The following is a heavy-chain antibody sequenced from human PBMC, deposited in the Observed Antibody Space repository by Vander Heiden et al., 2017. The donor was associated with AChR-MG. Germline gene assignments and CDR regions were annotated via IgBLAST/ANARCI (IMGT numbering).Heavy chain of an antibody. D-gene: IGHD2-15*01. CDR1: AFSFSSYG. CDR2: IWYDGTDK. J-gene: IGHJ3*01. V-gene: IGHV3-33*01. Sequence: QVQLVESGGGVVPPGRSLSLSCAPSAFSFSSYGMHWVRQAPGKGLEWVALIWYDGTDKSYGESVKGRCTISRDNSKNTLYLQMNTLRAEDTAVYYCARVSGGSAEAFDLWGRGTMVSVSS. CDR3: ARVSGGSAEAFDL.